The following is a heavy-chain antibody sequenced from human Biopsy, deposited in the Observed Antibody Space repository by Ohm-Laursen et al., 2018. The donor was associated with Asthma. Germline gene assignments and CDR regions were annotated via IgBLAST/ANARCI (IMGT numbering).Heavy chain of an antibody. CDR1: GITFSTYG. J-gene: IGHJ3*02. D-gene: IGHD1-1*01. V-gene: IGHV3-30*06. Sequence: SLRLSCAASGITFSTYGMHWVRQAPGKGLEWVGVISKDASTQDYADSVKGRFTMARDNSKNTLDLQINSLREEDTAVYYCVRDGTDDAFDIWGQGTVVSVSS. CDR3: VRDGTDDAFDI. CDR2: ISKDASTQ.